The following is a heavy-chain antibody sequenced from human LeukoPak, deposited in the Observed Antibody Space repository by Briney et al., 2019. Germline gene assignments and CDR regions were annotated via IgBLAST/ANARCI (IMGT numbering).Heavy chain of an antibody. CDR2: ISYDGNDK. CDR1: GFTFSNYA. J-gene: IGHJ6*03. V-gene: IGHV3-30*04. D-gene: IGHD3-16*01. Sequence: WGSLRLSCAASGFTFSNYAMHWVRQAPGKGLEWVAIISYDGNDKYHADSVKGRFTISRDNSKNTLYLQMNSLRAEDTAEYYCASGNVWGSPYDHYMVVWGKGTMVTVSS. CDR3: ASGNVWGSPYDHYMVV.